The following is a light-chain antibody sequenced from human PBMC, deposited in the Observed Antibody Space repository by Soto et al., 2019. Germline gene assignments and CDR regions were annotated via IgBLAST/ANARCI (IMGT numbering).Light chain of an antibody. J-gene: IGKJ2*01. Sequence: EIVLTQSPATLSLSPGERATLSFRASQSVSSYLAWYQQKPGQAPRLLIYGASSGATGIPDRFSGSGSGTDFTLAISRLEPEDFAIYYCQQYGGVPYTFGQGTKVDIK. CDR3: QQYGGVPYT. CDR2: GAS. V-gene: IGKV3-20*01. CDR1: QSVSSY.